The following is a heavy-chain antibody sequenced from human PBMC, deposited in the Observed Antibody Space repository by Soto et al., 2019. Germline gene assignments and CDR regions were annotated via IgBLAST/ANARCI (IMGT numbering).Heavy chain of an antibody. Sequence: SETLSLTCTVSGGSISSYSWSWIRQPPGKGLEWIGYIYHSGSTYYNPSLKSRVTISVDRSKNQFSLKLSSVTAADTAVYYCARAHYGSGSYYFDYWGQGTLVTVSS. J-gene: IGHJ4*02. CDR3: ARAHYGSGSYYFDY. D-gene: IGHD3-10*01. CDR2: IYHSGST. V-gene: IGHV4-30-2*01. CDR1: GGSISSYS.